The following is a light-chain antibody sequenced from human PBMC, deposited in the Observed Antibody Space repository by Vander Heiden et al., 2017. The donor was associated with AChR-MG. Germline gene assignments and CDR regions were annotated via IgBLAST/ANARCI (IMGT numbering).Light chain of an antibody. J-gene: IGLJ3*02. CDR2: DVS. V-gene: IGLV2-14*01. CDR1: SSDAGGYNY. Sequence: QSALTQPAPVSGSPGQSIPISCSGTSSDAGGYNYVSWYQQHPGKAPKLMIYDVSKRPSGVSNRFSGSKSGNTASLTISGLQAEDEADDYCSAYTSSSTRVFGGGTKLTGL. CDR3: SAYTSSSTRV.